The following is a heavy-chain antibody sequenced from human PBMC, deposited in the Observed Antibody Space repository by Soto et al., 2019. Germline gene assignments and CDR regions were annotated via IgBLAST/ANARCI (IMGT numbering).Heavy chain of an antibody. Sequence: LRLSCAGSGFTFITYSINWVRQAAGKGLEWIAYISYDSDTIQYADSVKGRFTISRDNAKNSLYLQMNSLRDEDTAVYYCARLYYDYVWGQGTTVTVSS. D-gene: IGHD3-3*01. CDR1: GFTFITYS. V-gene: IGHV3-48*02. CDR3: ARLYYDYV. J-gene: IGHJ6*02. CDR2: ISYDSDTI.